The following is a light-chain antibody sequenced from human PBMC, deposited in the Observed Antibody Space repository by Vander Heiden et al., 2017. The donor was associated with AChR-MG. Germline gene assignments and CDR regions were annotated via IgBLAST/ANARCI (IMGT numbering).Light chain of an antibody. V-gene: IGKV3-20*01. J-gene: IGKJ1*01. CDR2: GAA. CDR3: QQYGSSPPWT. CDR1: QSVSNSY. Sequence: EIVLPPSPGPLPLPPGERATPSCRASQSVSNSYLAWYQQKPGQAPRLLISGAASRATGSPDRVRGSGSGTDFTLTIIRLEPEDFAVYYCQQYGSSPPWTFGQGTKVEIK.